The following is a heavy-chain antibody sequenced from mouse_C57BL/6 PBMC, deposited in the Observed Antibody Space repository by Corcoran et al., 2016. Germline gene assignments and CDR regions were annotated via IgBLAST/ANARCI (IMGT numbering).Heavy chain of an antibody. CDR3: ARGGITTRCFDV. CDR1: GYTFTDYY. Sequence: EVQLQQSGPELVKPGASVKISCKASGYTFTDYYMNWVKQSHGKSLEWIGDINPNNGGTSYNQKFKGKATLTVDKSSSTAYMELRSLTSEDSAVYYCARGGITTRCFDVWGTGTTVTVSS. V-gene: IGHV1-26*01. CDR2: INPNNGGT. J-gene: IGHJ1*03. D-gene: IGHD1-1*01.